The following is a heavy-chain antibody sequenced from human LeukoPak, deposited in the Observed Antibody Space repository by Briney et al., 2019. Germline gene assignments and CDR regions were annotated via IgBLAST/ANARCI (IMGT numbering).Heavy chain of an antibody. CDR1: GDSIYDYY. V-gene: IGHV4-59*01. CDR3: ARGGARGCSAFDI. CDR2: IYYSGST. J-gene: IGHJ3*02. Sequence: SETLSLTCTVSGDSIYDYYWNWIRQPPGKGLEWIGYIYYSGSTDYNPSLKSRVTMSVDTSKNQFSLKLNSVTAADTAVYYCARGGARGCSAFDIWGQGTMVTVSA. D-gene: IGHD3-10*01.